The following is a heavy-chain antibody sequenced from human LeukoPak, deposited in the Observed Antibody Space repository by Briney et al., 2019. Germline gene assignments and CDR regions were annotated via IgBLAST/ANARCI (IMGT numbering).Heavy chain of an antibody. J-gene: IGHJ4*02. CDR1: GGSFSSGGYF. D-gene: IGHD4-23*01. Sequence: SQTLSLTCTVSGGSFSSGGYFWSWMRQHPGKGWEWIAYIYSGGSTYYNPSLRSRVTISVDTSNNQFSLRLSSVTAADTAVYYCARGPRSGGNTDLWGQGTLVTVSS. CDR3: ARGPRSGGNTDL. CDR2: IYSGGST. V-gene: IGHV4-31*03.